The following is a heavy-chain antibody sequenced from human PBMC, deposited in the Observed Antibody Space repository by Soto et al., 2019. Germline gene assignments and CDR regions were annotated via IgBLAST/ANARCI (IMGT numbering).Heavy chain of an antibody. J-gene: IGHJ4*02. CDR2: FYPADPQT. Sequence: PGESLKISCKGSGYSFTDSWIGWVRQMPGKGLEWMGIFYPADPQTKHSPSFIGQVTMSADKSINTAYLQWSSLQASDTAMYYRATSTEVTGIFDYWGQGTQVTVSS. CDR1: GYSFTDSW. CDR3: ATSTEVTGIFDY. V-gene: IGHV5-51*01. D-gene: IGHD2-21*02.